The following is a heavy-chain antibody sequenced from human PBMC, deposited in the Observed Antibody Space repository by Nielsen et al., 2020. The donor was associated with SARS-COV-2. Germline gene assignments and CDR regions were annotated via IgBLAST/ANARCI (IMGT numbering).Heavy chain of an antibody. D-gene: IGHD6-19*01. CDR3: ARVASNDWAYYFDY. CDR1: SGSTSGFY. J-gene: IGHJ4*02. Sequence: SETLSLTCTVSSGSTSGFYWTWIRQPPGKGLEWVGHIHYTASTIYSDSLKSRLRMSVDRTKNQFSLTLSSVTAADTAVYYCARVASNDWAYYFDYWGQGALVTVSS. CDR2: IHYTAST. V-gene: IGHV4-59*01.